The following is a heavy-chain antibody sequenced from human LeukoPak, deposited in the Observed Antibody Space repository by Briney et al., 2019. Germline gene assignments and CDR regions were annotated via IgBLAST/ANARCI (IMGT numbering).Heavy chain of an antibody. Sequence: ASVKVSCKASGYTFTSYGISWVRQAPGQGLEWMGWISAYNGNTNYAQKLQGRVTMTTDTSTSTAYMELRSLRSDDTAVYCCARDLAAAGTDYYYYMDVWGKGTTVTVSS. CDR3: ARDLAAAGTDYYYYMDV. V-gene: IGHV1-18*01. D-gene: IGHD6-13*01. CDR1: GYTFTSYG. J-gene: IGHJ6*03. CDR2: ISAYNGNT.